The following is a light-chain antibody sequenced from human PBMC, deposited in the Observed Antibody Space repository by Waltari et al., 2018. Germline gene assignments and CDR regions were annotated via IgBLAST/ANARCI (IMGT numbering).Light chain of an antibody. Sequence: DIQLTQSPSSLSASVGDRVTITCRANQSISRFLNWYQQEPGKDPKVLIYSACSLPTWVPSRLSGSGAGTDFTLTISSLQSEDFSTYYCQQSYRAPITFGQGTRLDIK. J-gene: IGKJ5*01. CDR1: QSISRF. V-gene: IGKV1-39*01. CDR3: QQSYRAPIT. CDR2: SAC.